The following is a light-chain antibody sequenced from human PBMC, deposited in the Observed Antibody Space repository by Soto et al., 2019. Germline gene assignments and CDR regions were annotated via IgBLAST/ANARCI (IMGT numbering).Light chain of an antibody. Sequence: EIVLTQSPGTLSLSPGGRATLSCRSSQSVSSSYLAWYQQKPGQAPRLLIYAASSRAAGIPDRFSGSGSETDVTLTISRLEPEDFAVYYCQQYGHSPCTFGQGTKVEIK. CDR3: QQYGHSPCT. V-gene: IGKV3-20*01. CDR1: QSVSSSY. CDR2: AAS. J-gene: IGKJ1*01.